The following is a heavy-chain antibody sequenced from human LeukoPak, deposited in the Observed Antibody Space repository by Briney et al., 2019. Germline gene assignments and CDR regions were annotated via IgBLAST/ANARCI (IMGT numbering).Heavy chain of an antibody. V-gene: IGHV4-59*01. CDR3: ARARDGYSYGYLGY. CDR2: IYYSGST. J-gene: IGHJ4*02. D-gene: IGHD5-18*01. CDR1: GGSISSYY. Sequence: PSETLPLTCTVSGGSISSYYWSWIRQPPGKGLEWIGYIYYSGSTNYNPSLKSRVTISVDTSKNQFSLKLSSVTAADTAVYYCARARDGYSYGYLGYWGQGTLVTVSS.